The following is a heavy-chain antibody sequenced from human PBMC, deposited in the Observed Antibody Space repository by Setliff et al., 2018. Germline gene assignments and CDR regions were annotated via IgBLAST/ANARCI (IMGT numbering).Heavy chain of an antibody. J-gene: IGHJ6*04. Sequence: GESLKISCKVSGFSFSNNWMYWVRQVPGKGLVWVARINGDGSITNYADSVKGRFTISRDNARNTLYLQMNSLRGEDTAVYFCASIDWGENFYNTDVWGKGTTVTVSS. D-gene: IGHD7-27*01. CDR3: ASIDWGENFYNTDV. CDR1: GFSFSNNW. V-gene: IGHV3-74*01. CDR2: INGDGSIT.